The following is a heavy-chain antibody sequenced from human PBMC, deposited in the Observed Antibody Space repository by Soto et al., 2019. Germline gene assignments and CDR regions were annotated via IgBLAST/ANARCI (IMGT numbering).Heavy chain of an antibody. J-gene: IGHJ4*02. D-gene: IGHD3-10*01. CDR3: ARMGRGGGKGGAIDY. V-gene: IGHV4-38-2*01. CDR1: GYSISNGFY. CDR2: ISYRIST. Sequence: PSETLSLICDVSGYSISNGFYWGWVRQPPGGGLGWIGNISYRISTYYNPSLRNRATISLDTSKNPVSLNLTSVTAADTALCYCARMGRGGGKGGAIDYWGQGALVTVPQ.